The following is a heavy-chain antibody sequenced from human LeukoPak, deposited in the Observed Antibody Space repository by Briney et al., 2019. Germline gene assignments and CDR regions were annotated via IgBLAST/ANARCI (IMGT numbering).Heavy chain of an antibody. Sequence: PGGSLRLSCAASGFAFSSYTMGWVHQAPGKGVEWVSAITGSGGSTYYADSVEGRFTISRDSSKNTLYLQMNSLRAEDTAVYYCAKITSYCGGDCYPYYFDYWGQGTLVTVSS. CDR1: GFAFSSYT. J-gene: IGHJ4*02. CDR3: AKITSYCGGDCYPYYFDY. D-gene: IGHD2-21*02. CDR2: ITGSGGST. V-gene: IGHV3-23*01.